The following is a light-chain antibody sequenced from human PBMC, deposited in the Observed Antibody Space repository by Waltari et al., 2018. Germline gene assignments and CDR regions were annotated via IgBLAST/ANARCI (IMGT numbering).Light chain of an antibody. CDR1: QSISTN. Sequence: IVMTQSPATLSVSPGERATLSCRASQSISTNLAWFQEKPGQAPRLLIYGASTKATGVPARFSGSWSVTYFTLVISSLRSEDFAVYYCQHYDKWLRYSFGQGTKVEIK. J-gene: IGKJ2*01. CDR3: QHYDKWLRYS. CDR2: GAS. V-gene: IGKV3-15*01.